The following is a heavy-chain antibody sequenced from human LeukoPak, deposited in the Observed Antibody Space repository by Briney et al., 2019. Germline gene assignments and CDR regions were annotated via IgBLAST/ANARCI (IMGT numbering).Heavy chain of an antibody. CDR1: GYTFTSYG. CDR2: ISAYNGNT. V-gene: IGHV1-18*01. D-gene: IGHD6-13*01. J-gene: IGHJ6*03. Sequence: ASVKVSCKASGYTFTSYGISWVRQAPGQGLEWMGWISAYNGNTNYAQKLQGRVTMTTDTSTSTAYMELRSLRSDDTAVYYCARGGVAAAWSTSYYYYYMDIWGKGTTVTVSS. CDR3: ARGGVAAAWSTSYYYYYMDI.